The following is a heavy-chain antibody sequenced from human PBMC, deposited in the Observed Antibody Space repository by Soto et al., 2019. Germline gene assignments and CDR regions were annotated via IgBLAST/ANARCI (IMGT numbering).Heavy chain of an antibody. V-gene: IGHV1-69*13. Sequence: ASVKVSCKASGYSFTSYDINWVRQATGQGLEWMGWMNPNSGTANYAQKFQGRVTITADESTSTAYMELSSLRSEDTAVYYCASCPEYSSSSANYYYGMDVWGQGTTVTVSS. CDR1: GYSFTSYD. CDR3: ASCPEYSSSSANYYYGMDV. J-gene: IGHJ6*02. D-gene: IGHD6-6*01. CDR2: MNPNSGTA.